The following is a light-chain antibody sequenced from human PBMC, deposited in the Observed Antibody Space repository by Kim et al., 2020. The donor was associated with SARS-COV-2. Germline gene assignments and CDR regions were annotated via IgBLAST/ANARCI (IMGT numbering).Light chain of an antibody. V-gene: IGLV3-21*03. CDR1: NIGSKS. Sequence: APGKTARITCGGNNIGSKSVHWYQQKPGQAPVLVIYDDSDRPSGIPERFSGSTSGNPASRTISRVEAGDEADYYCQVWDSSSDHRVFGGGTQLTVL. CDR2: DDS. J-gene: IGLJ3*02. CDR3: QVWDSSSDHRV.